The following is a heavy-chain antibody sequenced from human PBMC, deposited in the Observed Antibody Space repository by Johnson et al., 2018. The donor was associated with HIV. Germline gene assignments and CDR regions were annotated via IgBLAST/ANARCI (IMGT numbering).Heavy chain of an antibody. CDR1: GFTFSSYG. CDR3: AKERGASYVGGDASGF. V-gene: IGHV3-30*18. J-gene: IGHJ3*01. CDR2: ISHDGSNK. D-gene: IGHD1-26*01. Sequence: QVQLVESGGGVVQPGRSLRLSCAASGFTFSSYGMHWVRQAPGKGLEWLGLISHDGSNKQYADSVKGRFTISRDISTNTLDLQMNSLKPEDTAVYYCAKERGASYVGGDASGFWGQGTMVTVSS.